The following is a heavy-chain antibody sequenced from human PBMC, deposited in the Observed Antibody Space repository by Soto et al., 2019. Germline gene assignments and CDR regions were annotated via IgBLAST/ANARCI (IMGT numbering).Heavy chain of an antibody. J-gene: IGHJ6*02. CDR2: IDYSGGT. CDR1: GGSISCAGCY. D-gene: IGHD3-16*01. CDR3: ARDSRGIDYYGMDV. V-gene: IGHV4-31*03. Sequence: QVQLQESGPGLVKPSQTLSLSCNVSGGSISCAGCYWSWIRQHPGKGLEWIGNIDYSGGTNYNPSPKSRPTISVDTSKNQFSLKLSSVTAADTAVYYCARDSRGIDYYGMDVWGQGTRVTVSS.